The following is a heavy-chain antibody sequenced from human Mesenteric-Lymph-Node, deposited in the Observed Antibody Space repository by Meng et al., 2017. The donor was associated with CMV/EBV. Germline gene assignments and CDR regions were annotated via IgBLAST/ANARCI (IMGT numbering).Heavy chain of an antibody. CDR2: ITWNSGSV. CDR1: GFAFENYA. D-gene: IGHD3-3*01. Sequence: GGSLRLSCTASGFAFENYAMHWVRQGPGKGLEWVSSITWNSGSVGYADSVKGRFTISRDNTKNSLYLQIDSLRPEDTAFYYCAKHITIWGVVNRRAFDCWGHGTLVTVSS. CDR3: AKHITIWGVVNRRAFDC. J-gene: IGHJ4*01. V-gene: IGHV3-9*01.